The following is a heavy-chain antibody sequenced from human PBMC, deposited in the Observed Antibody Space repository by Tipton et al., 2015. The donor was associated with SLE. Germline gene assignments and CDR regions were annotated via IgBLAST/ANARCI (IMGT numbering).Heavy chain of an antibody. D-gene: IGHD1-26*01. V-gene: IGHV4-34*01. CDR2: IYYSGST. J-gene: IGHJ6*02. Sequence: TLSLTCEVYGGSFSGYYWGWIRQPPGKGLEWIGSIYYSGSTYYNPSLKSRVTISVDTSKNQFSLKLSSVTAADTAVYYCARDCGGSYLPLEEYYGMDVWGQGTTVTVSS. CDR3: ARDCGGSYLPLEEYYGMDV. CDR1: GGSFSGYY.